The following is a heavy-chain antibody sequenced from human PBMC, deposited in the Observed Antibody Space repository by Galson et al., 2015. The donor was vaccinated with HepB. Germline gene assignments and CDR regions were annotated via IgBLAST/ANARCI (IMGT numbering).Heavy chain of an antibody. J-gene: IGHJ6*03. V-gene: IGHV1-69*01. D-gene: IGHD2-15*01. Sequence: LEWMGGINPLFGTPSYAQKFQGRVTITADESTSTAYLELSGLRSEDTAVYFCASQYCSIGSCSASYYYYYYMDVWGKGTTVTVSS. CDR2: INPLFGTP. CDR3: ASQYCSIGSCSASYYYYYYMDV.